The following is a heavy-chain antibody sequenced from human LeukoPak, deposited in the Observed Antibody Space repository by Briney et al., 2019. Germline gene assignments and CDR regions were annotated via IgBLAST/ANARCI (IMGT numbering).Heavy chain of an antibody. CDR1: GYSISSGYY. CDR2: IYHSGST. J-gene: IGHJ4*02. D-gene: IGHD4-17*01. CDR3: ASLGYGDYERFEY. Sequence: SETLSLTCTVSGYSISSGYYWGWIRQPPGKGLEWIGSIYHSGSTYYNPSLKSRVTISVDTSKNQFSLKLSSVTAADTAVYYCASLGYGDYERFEYWGQGTLVTVSS. V-gene: IGHV4-38-2*02.